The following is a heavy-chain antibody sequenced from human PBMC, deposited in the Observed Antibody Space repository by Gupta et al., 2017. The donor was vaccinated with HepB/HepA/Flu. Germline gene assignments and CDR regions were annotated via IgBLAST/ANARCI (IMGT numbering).Heavy chain of an antibody. CDR3: ASSPPAQNWNKSIVVVIATLYSDYYYYMDV. J-gene: IGHJ6*03. CDR2: IIPIFGTA. CDR1: GGTFSSYA. D-gene: IGHD2-21*01. V-gene: IGHV1-69*01. Sequence: QVQLVQSGAEVMKPGSSVKVPCKASGGTFSSYAISWVRQAPGHGLEWMGGIIPIFGTANYAQKFQGRVTITADESTSTAYMELSSLRSEDTAVYYCASSPPAQNWNKSIVVVIATLYSDYYYYMDVWGKGTTVTVSS.